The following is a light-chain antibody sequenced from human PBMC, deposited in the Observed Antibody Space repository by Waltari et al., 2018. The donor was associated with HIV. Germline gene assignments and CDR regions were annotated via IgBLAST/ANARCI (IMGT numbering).Light chain of an antibody. CDR2: SNK. CDR3: AAWDDSLNVV. V-gene: IGLV1-44*01. J-gene: IGLJ2*01. Sequence: QSVLTQPPSASGTPGQRVTISCSGSSSNIGSDTVNWYQQLPGTAPKLLIYSNKQRASGGPGRFSGSKSGTSASLAISGRQSEDEADYYCAAWDDSLNVVFGGGTKLTVL. CDR1: SSNIGSDT.